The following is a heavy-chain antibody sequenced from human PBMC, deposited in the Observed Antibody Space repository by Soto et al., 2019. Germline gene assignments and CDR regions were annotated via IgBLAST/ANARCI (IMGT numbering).Heavy chain of an antibody. Sequence: EVQLLESGGGLVQPGGSLRLSCAASGFTFSSYAMSWVRQAPGKGLEWVSAISGSGGSTYYADSVKGRFTISRDNSKNTLYLQMNSLRAEDTAVYYCAKDLYDYGWGSYLVWYYFDYWGQGTLVTVSS. V-gene: IGHV3-23*01. CDR2: ISGSGGST. J-gene: IGHJ4*02. CDR3: AKDLYDYGWGSYLVWYYFDY. CDR1: GFTFSSYA. D-gene: IGHD3-16*02.